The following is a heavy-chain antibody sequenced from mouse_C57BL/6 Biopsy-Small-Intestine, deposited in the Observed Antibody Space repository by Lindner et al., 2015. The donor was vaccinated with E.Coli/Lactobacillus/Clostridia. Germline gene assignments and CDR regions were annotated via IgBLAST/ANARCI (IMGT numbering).Heavy chain of an antibody. CDR3: AISVAARPSSMDV. Sequence: SVKVSCKVSGGTFTTYAINWARQAPGQGLEWTGRIIPALNIANYAQKFHGRVTITADTSTNTAYMEFNNLRSDDTAVYYCAISVAARPSSMDVWGQGTTVTVSS. J-gene: IGHJ1*01. D-gene: IGHD6-2*01. V-gene: IGHV1-74*01. CDR2: IIPALNIA. CDR1: GGTFTTYA.